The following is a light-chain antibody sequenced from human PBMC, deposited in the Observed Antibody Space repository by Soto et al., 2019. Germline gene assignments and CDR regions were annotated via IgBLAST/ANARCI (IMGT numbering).Light chain of an antibody. V-gene: IGKV1-5*01. Sequence: DIQMTQSPSSLSASVGDRVTITCQASQDISNYLNWYQQKPGKAPKLLIYDASSLESGVPSRFSGSGSGTEFTLTISSLQPDDFATYYCQQYNSYSCTFGQGT. J-gene: IGKJ2*02. CDR2: DAS. CDR3: QQYNSYSCT. CDR1: QDISNY.